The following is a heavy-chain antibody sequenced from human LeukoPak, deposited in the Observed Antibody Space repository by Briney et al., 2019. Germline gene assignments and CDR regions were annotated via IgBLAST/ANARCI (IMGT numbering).Heavy chain of an antibody. CDR1: GFTFSSYS. D-gene: IGHD6-13*01. V-gene: IGHV3-48*01. CDR3: AKDPRTYSSSWYFDY. Sequence: GGSLRLSCAASGFTFSSYSMNWVRQAPGKGLEWVSYISSSSSTIYYADSVKGRFTISRDNSKNTLYLQMNSLRAEDTAVYYCAKDPRTYSSSWYFDYWGQGTLVTVSS. J-gene: IGHJ4*02. CDR2: ISSSSSTI.